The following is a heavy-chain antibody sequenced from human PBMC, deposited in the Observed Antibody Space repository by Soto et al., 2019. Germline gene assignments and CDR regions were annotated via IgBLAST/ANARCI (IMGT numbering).Heavy chain of an antibody. CDR1: GYTFLSYG. V-gene: IGHV1-18*01. CDR3: AGVFRGSSSSWGFDY. J-gene: IGHJ4*02. CDR2: ISAYNAHT. D-gene: IGHD6-6*01. Sequence: QVQLVQSGAEVKKPGVSVKVSFKASGYTFLSYGITWVRQAPGQGLEWMGWISAYNAHTNYGQKFQDRVSMATDTSSNTAYLEVRSLRSDDTAFYFCAGVFRGSSSSWGFDYWGQGTLVTVSS.